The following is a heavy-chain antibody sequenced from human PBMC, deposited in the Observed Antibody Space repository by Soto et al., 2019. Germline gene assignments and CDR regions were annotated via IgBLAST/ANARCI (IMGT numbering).Heavy chain of an antibody. CDR2: VSSSGTYI. J-gene: IGHJ4*02. CDR3: ARDLGGRHPSYFDY. Sequence: PGGSLRLSCAASGFTFSSYSMDWVRQAPGKGLEWVSFVSSSGTYIYYADSVKGRFTISRDNAKKSLYLQMSSLRAEDTAVYYWARDLGGRHPSYFDYGGQGSQVPVS. D-gene: IGHD1-26*01. CDR1: GFTFSSYS. V-gene: IGHV3-21*01.